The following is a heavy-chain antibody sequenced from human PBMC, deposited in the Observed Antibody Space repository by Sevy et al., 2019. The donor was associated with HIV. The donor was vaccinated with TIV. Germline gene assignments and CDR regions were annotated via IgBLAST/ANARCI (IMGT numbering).Heavy chain of an antibody. Sequence: ASVKVSCKAFGDTFSSYAISWVRQAPGQGLEWMGGIIPISATANYAQKFQGRVTITADESTSTAYMEMSGLRSEDTAVYYCASTDYYDSDGYYLYAFDIWGQGTVVTVSS. V-gene: IGHV1-69*13. CDR2: IIPISATA. CDR3: ASTDYYDSDGYYLYAFDI. CDR1: GDTFSSYA. D-gene: IGHD3-22*01. J-gene: IGHJ3*02.